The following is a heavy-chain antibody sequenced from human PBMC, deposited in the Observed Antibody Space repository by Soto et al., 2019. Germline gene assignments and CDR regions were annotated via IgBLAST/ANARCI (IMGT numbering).Heavy chain of an antibody. Sequence: PSETLSLTCTVSGGSISSSSYYWGWIRQPPGKGLEWIGSIYYSGSTYYNPSLKSRVTISVDTSKNQFSLKLSSVTAADTAVYYCARHVYETVTSRWYFDYWGQGTLVTVSS. V-gene: IGHV4-39*01. D-gene: IGHD4-17*01. CDR1: GGSISSSSYY. CDR3: ARHVYETVTSRWYFDY. J-gene: IGHJ4*02. CDR2: IYYSGST.